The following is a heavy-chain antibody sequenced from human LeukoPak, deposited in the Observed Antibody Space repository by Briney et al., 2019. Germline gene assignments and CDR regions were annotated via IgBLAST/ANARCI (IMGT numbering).Heavy chain of an antibody. CDR3: ARSQTGYNWNYYFDY. CDR2: INPNSGGT. Sequence: GASVKVSCKASGYTFTGYYMHWVRQAPGQGLEWMGWINPNSGGTNYAQKFQGMVTMTRDTSISTAYMELSRLRSDDTAVYYCARSQTGYNWNYYFDYWGQGTLVTVSS. J-gene: IGHJ4*02. V-gene: IGHV1-2*02. CDR1: GYTFTGYY. D-gene: IGHD1-7*01.